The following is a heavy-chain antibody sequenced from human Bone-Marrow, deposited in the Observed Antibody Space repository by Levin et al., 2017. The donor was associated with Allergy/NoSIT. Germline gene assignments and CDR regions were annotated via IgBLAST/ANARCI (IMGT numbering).Heavy chain of an antibody. CDR1: GFTFSSYG. V-gene: IGHV3-33*01. CDR3: ARALPGYVSLDY. CDR2: IWYDGSNK. Sequence: PGGSLRLSCAASGFTFSSYGMHWVRQAPGKGLEWVAVIWYDGSNKYYADSVKGRFTISRDDSKNTLYLQMNSLRAEDTAVYYCARALPGYVSLDYWGQGTLVTVSS. J-gene: IGHJ4*02. D-gene: IGHD2-2*01.